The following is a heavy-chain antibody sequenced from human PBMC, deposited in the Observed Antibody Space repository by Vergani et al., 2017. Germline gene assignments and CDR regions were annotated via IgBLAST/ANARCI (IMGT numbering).Heavy chain of an antibody. V-gene: IGHV3-23*01. J-gene: IGHJ5*02. D-gene: IGHD6-6*01. CDR2: ISGSGGST. CDR3: AKEGRPSIEALLGWFDA. Sequence: EVQLLESGGGLVQPGGSLRLSCAASGFTFSSYAMSWVRQAPGKGLEWVSAISGSGGSTYYADSVKGRFTISRDNSKNTLYLQMNSLRAEDTAVYYCAKEGRPSIEALLGWFDAWGQGTLVTVSS. CDR1: GFTFSSYA.